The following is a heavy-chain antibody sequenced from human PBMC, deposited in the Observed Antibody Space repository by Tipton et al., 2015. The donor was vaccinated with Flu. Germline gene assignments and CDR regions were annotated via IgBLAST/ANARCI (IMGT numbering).Heavy chain of an antibody. Sequence: TLSLTCSVSGIPMSSGIQSWSWLRQSAGKVLEWIGLTYTNGDTTYNPSLKSRVTISIDTSKNQLSLTLTSVTAADTAVYYCARDSGAYPLGFDPWGRGTLVTVSS. D-gene: IGHD2-15*01. J-gene: IGHJ5*01. CDR3: ARDSGAYPLGFDP. CDR1: GIPMSSGIQS. V-gene: IGHV4-61*02. CDR2: TYTNGDT.